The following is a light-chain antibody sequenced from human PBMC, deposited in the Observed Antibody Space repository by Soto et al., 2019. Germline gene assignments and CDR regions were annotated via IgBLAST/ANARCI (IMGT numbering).Light chain of an antibody. J-gene: IGKJ1*01. CDR2: GAS. Sequence: EIVLTQSPCTLSLSPGERATLSCRASQSVSSSYLAWYQQKPGQAPRLLIYGASSRATGIPDRFSGSGSGTEFTLTINSLEPEDFALYYCQQRARWPWTFGQGTKVDIK. CDR3: QQRARWPWT. CDR1: QSVSSSY. V-gene: IGKV3D-20*02.